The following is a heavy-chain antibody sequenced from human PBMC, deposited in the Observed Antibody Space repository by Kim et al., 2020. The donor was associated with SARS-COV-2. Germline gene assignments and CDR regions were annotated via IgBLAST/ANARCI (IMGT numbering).Heavy chain of an antibody. D-gene: IGHD3-9*01. CDR3: ARAGLNYDILSGYYRSNY. CDR1: GFTFSSYD. Sequence: GGSLRLSCAASGFTFSSYDMHWVRQATGKGLEWVSAIGTTADTYYPGSVKGRFTISRVNAKNSLYLQMNRLRAGDTAVYYGARAGLNYDILSGYYRSNY. CDR2: IGTTADT. J-gene: IGHJ4*01. V-gene: IGHV3-13*04.